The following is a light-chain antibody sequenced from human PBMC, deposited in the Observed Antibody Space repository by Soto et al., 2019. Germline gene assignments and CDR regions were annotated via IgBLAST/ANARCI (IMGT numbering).Light chain of an antibody. CDR1: QSISSY. Sequence: DIQMTQSPSSLAASVGDRVTITCRASQSISSYLNWYQQRPGRAPKLLLFDTSKLQSGVPSRFSGSGSGTDFTLTISSLQPEDFATYYCQQVYVYPSTFGGGTKVDIK. V-gene: IGKV1-39*01. J-gene: IGKJ4*01. CDR3: QQVYVYPST. CDR2: DTS.